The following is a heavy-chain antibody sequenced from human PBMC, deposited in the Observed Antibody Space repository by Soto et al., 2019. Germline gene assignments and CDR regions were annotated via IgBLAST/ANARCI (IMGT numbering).Heavy chain of an antibody. V-gene: IGHV1-8*01. CDR3: ARVAHVWYYGSGSYYY. CDR2: MNPNSGNT. CDR1: GYTFTSYD. J-gene: IGHJ4*02. D-gene: IGHD3-10*01. Sequence: ASVKVSCKASGYTFTSYDINWVRQATGQGLEWMGWMNPNSGNTGYAQKFQGRVTMTRNTSISTAYMELSSLRSEDTAVYYCARVAHVWYYGSGSYYYWDQGTLVTVS.